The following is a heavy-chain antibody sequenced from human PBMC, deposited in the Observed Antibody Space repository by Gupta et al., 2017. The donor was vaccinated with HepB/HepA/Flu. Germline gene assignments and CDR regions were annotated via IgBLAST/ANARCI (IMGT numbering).Heavy chain of an antibody. CDR3: VADMSAVGVGELDS. D-gene: IGHD2-21*01. CDR1: GFNFNPAW. J-gene: IGHJ4*02. CDR2: VKSETSGGTT. Sequence: EVQVVESGGGLVETGGSLRLSCLASGFNFNPAWMGWVRQAPGKGLEWVARVKSETSGGTTDYAAPVRGRFTISRDDSTSSVHLQMNSLKTEDTAVYYCVADMSAVGVGELDSWGQGTLVTVSS. V-gene: IGHV3-15*01.